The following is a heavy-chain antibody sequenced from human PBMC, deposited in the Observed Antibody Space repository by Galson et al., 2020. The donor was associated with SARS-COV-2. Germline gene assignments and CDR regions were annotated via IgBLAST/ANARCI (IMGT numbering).Heavy chain of an antibody. V-gene: IGHV1-8*01. J-gene: IGHJ4*02. CDR2: MNPNSGNT. CDR3: ARGYGSGSWSAAYYFDY. Sequence: ASVTVSCKASGYTFTSYDINWVRQASGQGLEWMGWMNPNSGNTGYAQKFQGRVTMTRNTSISTAYMELSSLTSEDTAVYYCARGYGSGSWSAAYYFDYWGQGTLVTVSS. CDR1: GYTFTSYD. D-gene: IGHD3-10*01.